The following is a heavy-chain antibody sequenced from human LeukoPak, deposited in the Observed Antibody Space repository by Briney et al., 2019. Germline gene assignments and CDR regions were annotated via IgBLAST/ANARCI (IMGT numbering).Heavy chain of an antibody. J-gene: IGHJ4*02. CDR3: ARDQQQLASPLDY. D-gene: IGHD6-13*01. V-gene: IGHV3-48*02. CDR2: ISSSSSTI. CDR1: GFTFSSYS. Sequence: GGSLRLSCAASGFTFSSYSMNWVRQAPGKGPEWVSYISSSSSTIYYADSVKGRFIISRDNAKNSLYLQMNSLRDEDTAVYYCARDQQQLASPLDYWGQGTLVTVSS.